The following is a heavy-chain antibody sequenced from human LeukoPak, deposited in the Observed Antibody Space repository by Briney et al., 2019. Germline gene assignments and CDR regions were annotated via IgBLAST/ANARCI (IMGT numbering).Heavy chain of an antibody. J-gene: IGHJ4*02. D-gene: IGHD5-24*01. V-gene: IGHV4-38-2*02. CDR3: ARKMAFSGFDY. CDR1: GYSISSGYY. CDR2: IYHSGST. Sequence: SETLSLTCTVSGYSISSGYYWGWIRPPPGKGLEWIGSIYHSGSTYYNSSLKSRVTISVDTSKNQFSLKLSSVTAADTAVYYCARKMAFSGFDYWGQGTLVTVSS.